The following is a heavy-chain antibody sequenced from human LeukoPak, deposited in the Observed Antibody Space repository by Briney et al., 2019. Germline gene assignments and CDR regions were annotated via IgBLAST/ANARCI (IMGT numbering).Heavy chain of an antibody. Sequence: SGTLSLTCAVSGGSISSSNWWSWVRQPPGKGLEWIGEIYHSGSTNYNPSLKSRVTISVDKSKNQFSLKLSSVTAADTAVYYCARVEGGWYRNWFDPWGQGTLVTVSS. CDR3: ARVEGGWYRNWFDP. J-gene: IGHJ5*02. CDR2: IYHSGST. CDR1: GGSISSSNW. D-gene: IGHD6-19*01. V-gene: IGHV4-4*02.